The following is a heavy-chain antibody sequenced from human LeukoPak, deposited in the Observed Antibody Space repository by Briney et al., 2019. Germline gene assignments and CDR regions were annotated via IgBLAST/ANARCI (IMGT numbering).Heavy chain of an antibody. J-gene: IGHJ6*03. CDR2: ISSSGSTI. D-gene: IGHD3-10*01. CDR1: GFTFSSYE. V-gene: IGHV3-48*03. Sequence: GGSLRLSCAASGFTFSSYEMNWVRQAPGKGLEWVSYISSSGSTIYYADSVKGRFTISRDNAKNSLYLQMNSLRAEDTAVYYCARVYGSGSYSGDYYYMDVWGKGTTVTISS. CDR3: ARVYGSGSYSGDYYYMDV.